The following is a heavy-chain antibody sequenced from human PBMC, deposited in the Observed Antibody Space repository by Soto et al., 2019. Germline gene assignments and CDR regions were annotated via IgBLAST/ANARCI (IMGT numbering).Heavy chain of an antibody. CDR2: ISAYNGNT. CDR1: GYIFSDYV. D-gene: IGHD4-4*01. CDR3: ARPVTSPDHLDI. Sequence: GASVKVSCKSSGYIFSDYVITWVRQAPGQGLEWMGWISAYNGNTDYAQKFQDRLTLATDTSTSTAYMELRSLRSDDTALYYCARPVTSPDHLDIWGQGTMVTVSS. J-gene: IGHJ3*02. V-gene: IGHV1-18*01.